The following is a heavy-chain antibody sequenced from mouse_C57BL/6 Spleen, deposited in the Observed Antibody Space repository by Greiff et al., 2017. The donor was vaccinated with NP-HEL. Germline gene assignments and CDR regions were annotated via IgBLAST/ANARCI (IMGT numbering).Heavy chain of an antibody. CDR1: GFTFSDYY. CDR2: INYDGSST. Sequence: EVKLVESEGGLVQPGSSMKLSCTASGFTFSDYYMAWVRQVPEKGLEWVANINYDGSSTYYLDSLKSRFIISRDNAKNILYLQMSSLKSEDTATYYCARGDGYYPFAYWGQGTLVTVSA. D-gene: IGHD2-3*01. J-gene: IGHJ3*01. CDR3: ARGDGYYPFAY. V-gene: IGHV5-16*01.